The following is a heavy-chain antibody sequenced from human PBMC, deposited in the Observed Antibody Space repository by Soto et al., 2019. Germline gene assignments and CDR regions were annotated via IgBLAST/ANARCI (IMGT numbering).Heavy chain of an antibody. V-gene: IGHV5-51*01. J-gene: IGHJ5*02. Sequence: GESLKISCQGSGYNFGAYRIGWVRQMPGKGLEFMGLIYPGDSDIRYSPSFEGQVTISVDKSISTAYLQWSSLRASDTAMYYCARRDGSGWNWFDPWGQGTLVTVSS. D-gene: IGHD6-19*01. CDR3: ARRDGSGWNWFDP. CDR2: IYPGDSDI. CDR1: GYNFGAYR.